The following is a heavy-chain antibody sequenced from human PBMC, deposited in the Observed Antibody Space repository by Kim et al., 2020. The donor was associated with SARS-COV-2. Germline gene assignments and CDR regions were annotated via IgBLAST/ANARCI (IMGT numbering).Heavy chain of an antibody. D-gene: IGHD2-2*01. CDR2: IRSKANSYAT. CDR3: TRLGADCSSTSCYSIGADVSGIDY. V-gene: IGHV3-73*01. CDR1: GFTFSGSA. J-gene: IGHJ4*02. Sequence: GGSLRLSCAASGFTFSGSAMHWVRQASGKGLEWVGRIRSKANSYATAYAASVKGRFTISRDDSKNTAYLQMNSLKTEDTAVYYCTRLGADCSSTSCYSIGADVSGIDYWGQGTLVTVSS.